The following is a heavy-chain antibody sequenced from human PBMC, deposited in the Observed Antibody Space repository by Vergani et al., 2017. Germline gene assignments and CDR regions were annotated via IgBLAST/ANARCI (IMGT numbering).Heavy chain of an antibody. CDR1: GFTFSDYY. CDR3: ATVNDKGR. CDR2: VDPEDGET. J-gene: IGHJ4*02. V-gene: IGHV1-69-2*01. D-gene: IGHD3-22*01. Sequence: VQLVESGGGLVKPGGSLRLSCAASGFTFSDYYMSWIRQAPGKGLEWMGLVDPEDGETIYAEKFQGRVTITADTSTDTAYMELSSLRSEDTAVYYCATVNDKGRWGQGTLVTVSS.